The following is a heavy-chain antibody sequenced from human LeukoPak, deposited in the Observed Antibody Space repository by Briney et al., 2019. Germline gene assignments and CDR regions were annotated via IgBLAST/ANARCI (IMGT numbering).Heavy chain of an antibody. J-gene: IGHJ1*01. Sequence: ASVTVSCKASGGTFSSYATSWVRQAPGQGLEWMGGIIPIFGTANYAQKFQGRVTITADESTSTAYMELSSLRSEDTAVYYCARVPLEYCSSTSCYVGYFQHWGQGTLVTVSS. CDR2: IIPIFGTA. CDR3: ARVPLEYCSSTSCYVGYFQH. V-gene: IGHV1-69*13. CDR1: GGTFSSYA. D-gene: IGHD2-2*01.